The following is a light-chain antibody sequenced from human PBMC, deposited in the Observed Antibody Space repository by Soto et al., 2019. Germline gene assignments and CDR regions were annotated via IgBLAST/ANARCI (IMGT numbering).Light chain of an antibody. CDR3: LLSYGGARV. J-gene: IGLJ3*02. CDR1: SSDIGGYNY. Sequence: QSVLTQPRSVSGSPGQSVTISCTGSSSDIGGYNYVSWYQQQPGKAPKLMIYDVTIRPSGVSDRFSGSKSGNTASLTISGLQAEDDADYYCLLSYGGARVFGGGTKLTVL. CDR2: DVT. V-gene: IGLV2-11*01.